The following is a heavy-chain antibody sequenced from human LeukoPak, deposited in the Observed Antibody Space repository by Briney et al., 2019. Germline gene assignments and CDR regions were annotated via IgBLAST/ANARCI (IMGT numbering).Heavy chain of an antibody. CDR2: LYTGGDT. Sequence: GGSLRLSCAVSGFTLSAHFMSWVRPAPGKGLECVSFLYTGGDTYYADSVKGRFTISRDNSKNTLCLQMNSLRAEDTAVYYCARGINMMIVAPGYWGQGTLVTVSS. J-gene: IGHJ4*02. D-gene: IGHD3-22*01. CDR3: ARGINMMIVAPGY. CDR1: GFTLSAHF. V-gene: IGHV3-53*01.